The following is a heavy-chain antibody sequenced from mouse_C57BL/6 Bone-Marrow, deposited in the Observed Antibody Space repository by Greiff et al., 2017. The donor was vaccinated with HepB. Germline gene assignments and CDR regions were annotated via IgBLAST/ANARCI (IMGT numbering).Heavy chain of an antibody. CDR2: IDPETGGT. Sequence: VQLQQSGAELVRPGASVTLSCKASGYTFTDYEMHWVKQTPVHGLEWIGAIDPETGGTAYNQKFKGKAILTADKSSSTAYMELRSLTSEDSAVYYCTRSSNDGWAWFAYWGQGTLVTVSA. J-gene: IGHJ3*01. D-gene: IGHD2-3*01. V-gene: IGHV1-15*01. CDR3: TRSSNDGWAWFAY. CDR1: GYTFTDYE.